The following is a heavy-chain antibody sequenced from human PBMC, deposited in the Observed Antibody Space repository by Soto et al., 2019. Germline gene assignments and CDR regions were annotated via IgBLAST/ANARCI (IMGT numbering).Heavy chain of an antibody. CDR2: IMGTGDSA. CDR1: GCALSNYA. V-gene: IGHV3-23*01. Sequence: EVQLLESGGDLVQPGGSLRLSCAASGCALSNYAMSWVRQAPGKGLEWVSTIMGTGDSAYYADSVRGRFTISRDDSKNTLFLQINNLSGDDTALYYCATQNFDFWGQGTLVTVSS. J-gene: IGHJ4*02. CDR3: ATQNFDF.